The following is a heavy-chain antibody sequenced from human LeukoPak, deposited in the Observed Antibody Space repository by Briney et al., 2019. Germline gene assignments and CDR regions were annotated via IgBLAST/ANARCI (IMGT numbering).Heavy chain of an antibody. D-gene: IGHD2-8*01. CDR1: EMTFSSYW. CDR2: IKPDGSEK. V-gene: IGHV3-7*01. Sequence: GGSLRLSCTASEMTFSSYWMSWVRQAPGKGLEWVANIKPDGSEKYYLDSVKGRFTFSRDNAKNSLYLQLNSLRAEDTAVYFCARYCTFRTCSGPKFVYWGQATRVSV. J-gene: IGHJ4*02. CDR3: ARYCTFRTCSGPKFVY.